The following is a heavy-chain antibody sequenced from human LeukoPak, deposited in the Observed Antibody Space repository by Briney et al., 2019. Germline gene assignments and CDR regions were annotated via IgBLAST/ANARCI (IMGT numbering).Heavy chain of an antibody. D-gene: IGHD2-2*02. CDR2: IQNGGDS. J-gene: IGHJ4*02. CDR3: AREMGRFCTSSSCDISFVY. CDR1: GSSISNGFF. V-gene: IGHV4-38-2*02. Sequence: PSETLSLTCNVSGSSISNGFFWAWIRQSPGKGLEWIGSIQNGGDSYYNPSLKSRTTMSVDTSKNQFSLKLTSVTAADTAVFYCAREMGRFCTSSSCDISFVYWGQGTLVTVSS.